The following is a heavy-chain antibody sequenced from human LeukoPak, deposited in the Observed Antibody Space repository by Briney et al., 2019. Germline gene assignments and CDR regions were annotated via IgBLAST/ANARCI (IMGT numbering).Heavy chain of an antibody. V-gene: IGHV4-30-2*01. J-gene: IGHJ4*02. CDR3: ARDWGSNYFDY. D-gene: IGHD3-16*01. CDR1: GGSISSGGYS. CDR2: IHEGGSP. Sequence: SQTLSLTCTVSGGSISSGGYSWNWIRQPPGKGLEWLGYIHEGGSPNYRESLKSRVTISIDRSKNQFSLKMKSVTAADTAVYYCARDWGSNYFDYWGQGILSPSPQ.